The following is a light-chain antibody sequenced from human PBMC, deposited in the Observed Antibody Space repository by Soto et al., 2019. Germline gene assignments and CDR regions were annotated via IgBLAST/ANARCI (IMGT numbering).Light chain of an antibody. CDR1: QTIATF. CDR2: GAS. J-gene: IGKJ4*01. CDR3: QQRSNWPPVT. V-gene: IGKV1-39*01. Sequence: DIQMTQSPSSLSASVGDRVTITCRASQTIATFLNWYQQKPGKAPKLLIYGASTLQSGVPSRFSGSGSGADFTLTISSLEPEDFGVYYCQQRSNWPPVTFGGGTKVDIK.